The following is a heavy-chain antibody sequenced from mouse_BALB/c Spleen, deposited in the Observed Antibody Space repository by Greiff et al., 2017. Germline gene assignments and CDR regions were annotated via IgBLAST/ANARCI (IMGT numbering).Heavy chain of an antibody. J-gene: IGHJ4*01. CDR1: GFTFSSYG. CDR3: ARDERWAMDY. V-gene: IGHV5-6-3*01. Sequence: EVKLVESGGGLVQPGGSLKLSCAASGFTFSSYGMSWVRQTPDKRLELVATINSNGGSTYYPDSVKGRFTISRDNAKNTLYLQMSSLKSEDTAMYYCARDERWAMDYWGQGTSVTVSS. CDR2: INSNGGST. D-gene: IGHD2-3*01.